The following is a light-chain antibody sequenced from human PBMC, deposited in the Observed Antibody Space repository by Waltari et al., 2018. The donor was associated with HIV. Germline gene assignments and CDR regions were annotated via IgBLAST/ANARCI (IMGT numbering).Light chain of an antibody. Sequence: VSASIGDRVTITCRAAEDANIWLAWYHQRPGEAPRSLIYAAFTLQGGVPSRFSGSGFGTHFTLTIDNMQPEDFGTYYCQQYNRFPATFGGGTTVDI. CDR3: QQYNRFPAT. J-gene: IGKJ4*01. V-gene: IGKV1D-16*01. CDR1: EDANIW. CDR2: AAF.